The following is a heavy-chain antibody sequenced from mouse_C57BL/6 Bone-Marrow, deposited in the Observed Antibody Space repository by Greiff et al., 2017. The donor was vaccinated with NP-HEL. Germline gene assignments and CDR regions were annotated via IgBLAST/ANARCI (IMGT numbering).Heavy chain of an antibody. D-gene: IGHD1-1*01. CDR3: DRGAREFIPWYFGV. V-gene: IGHV8-12*01. CDR2: TYGDDDK. CDR1: GFSLSTSGMG. Sequence: QVTLQESGPGILQSSQTLSLTCSFSGFSLSTSGMGVSWIRQPSGKGLEWLAHTYGDDDKRYNPSLKSRPTISKDTSRNQVFLKITSVDTAATATYYCDRGAREFIPWYFGVWGTGTTVTVS. J-gene: IGHJ1*03.